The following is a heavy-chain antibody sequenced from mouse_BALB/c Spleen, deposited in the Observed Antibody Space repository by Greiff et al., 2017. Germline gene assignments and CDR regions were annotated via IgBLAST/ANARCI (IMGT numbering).Heavy chain of an antibody. V-gene: IGHV3-2*02. J-gene: IGHJ2*01. CDR1: GYSITSDYA. Sequence: EVQLKESGPGLVKPSQSLSLTCTVTGYSITSDYAWNWIRQFPGNKLEWMGYISYSGSTSYNPSLKSRISITRDTSKNQFFLQLNSVTTEDTATYYCARSLYDYDGYYFDYWGQGTTLTVSS. D-gene: IGHD2-4*01. CDR3: ARSLYDYDGYYFDY. CDR2: ISYSGST.